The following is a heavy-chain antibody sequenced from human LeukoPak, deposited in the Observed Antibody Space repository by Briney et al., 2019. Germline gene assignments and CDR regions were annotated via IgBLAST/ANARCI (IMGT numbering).Heavy chain of an antibody. D-gene: IGHD3-10*01. CDR1: GFTFSSYW. Sequence: PGGSLRLSCAASGFTFSSYWMHWVRQAPGQGLVWVSRINSDGSSTSYAHSVKGRFTISRDNAKNTLYLQMNSLRAEDTAVYYCARDRQYYGSGSYDIWGQGTMVTVSS. CDR3: ARDRQYYGSGSYDI. V-gene: IGHV3-74*01. CDR2: INSDGSST. J-gene: IGHJ3*02.